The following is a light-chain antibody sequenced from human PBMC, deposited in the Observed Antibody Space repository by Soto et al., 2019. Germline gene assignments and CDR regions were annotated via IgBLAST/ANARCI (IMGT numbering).Light chain of an antibody. CDR2: AAS. Sequence: EIVMTQSPATLSVSPGERATLSCRASQSVSSNLAWYQQKPGQAPRLLIYAASTRASGIPARFSGSGSGTEFTLTISSLQSEDFTVYYCQQNNNWPPWTFGQETKVEIK. J-gene: IGKJ1*01. CDR3: QQNNNWPPWT. CDR1: QSVSSN. V-gene: IGKV3-15*01.